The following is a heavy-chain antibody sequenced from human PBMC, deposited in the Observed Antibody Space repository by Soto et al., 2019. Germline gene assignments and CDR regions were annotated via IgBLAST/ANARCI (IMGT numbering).Heavy chain of an antibody. D-gene: IGHD2-2*01. CDR3: ARAPHCSSTSCIWFDP. V-gene: IGHV4-30-4*01. J-gene: IGHJ5*02. CDR2: IYYSGST. Sequence: SETLSLTCTVSGGSISSGDYYWSWIRQPPGKGLEWIGYIYYSGSTYYNPSLKSRVTISVDTSKNQFSLKLSSVTAADTAVYYCARAPHCSSTSCIWFDPWGQGTLVTVSS. CDR1: GGSISSGDYY.